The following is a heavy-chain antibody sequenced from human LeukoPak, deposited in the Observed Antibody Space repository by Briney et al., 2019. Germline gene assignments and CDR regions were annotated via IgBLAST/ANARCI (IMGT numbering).Heavy chain of an antibody. D-gene: IGHD2-2*01. Sequence: ASVKVSCKVSGYTFTDYYMHWVQQAPGKGLEWMGLVDPEDGETIYVEKFQGRVTITADTSTDTAYMELSSLRSEDTAVYYCATVPAQSHDYWGQGTLVTVSS. V-gene: IGHV1-69-2*01. CDR2: VDPEDGET. J-gene: IGHJ4*02. CDR3: ATVPAQSHDY. CDR1: GYTFTDYY.